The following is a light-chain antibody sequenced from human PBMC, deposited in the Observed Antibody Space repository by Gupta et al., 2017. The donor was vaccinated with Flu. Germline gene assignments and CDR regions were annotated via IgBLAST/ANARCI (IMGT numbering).Light chain of an antibody. V-gene: IGLV1-44*01. CDR3: ATGDDGRNGWV. J-gene: IGLJ3*02. CDR1: HSNIASNT. CDR2: SDD. Sequence: SVLTQPPSASVTPGQRVTISCSGSHSNIASNTVNWYQQLPGSAPNLLVYSDDRRPSGVAERFSGSKYGTSASLAITGLQAEDEADYYCATGDDGRNGWVFGGGTKLTVL.